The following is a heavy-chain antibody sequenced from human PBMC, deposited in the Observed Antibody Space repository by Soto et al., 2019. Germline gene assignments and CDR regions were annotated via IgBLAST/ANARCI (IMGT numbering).Heavy chain of an antibody. V-gene: IGHV3-30*18. J-gene: IGHJ4*02. Sequence: QVQLVESGGGVVQPGRSRRLSCAASGFTFSSYVRHLVRQAPGKGLEWVAVISYDGSNKDYADSVKGRFTIARDNPKHTLYLQMNSLRAEDTAVYYCAKEELLWFGVFDYWGQGTLVTVS. CDR1: GFTFSSYV. CDR3: AKEELLWFGVFDY. CDR2: ISYDGSNK. D-gene: IGHD3-10*01.